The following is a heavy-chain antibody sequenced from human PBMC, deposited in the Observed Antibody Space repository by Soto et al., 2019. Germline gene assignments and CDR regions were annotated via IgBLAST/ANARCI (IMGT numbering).Heavy chain of an antibody. D-gene: IGHD2-21*01. CDR2: INYSVIT. Sequence: SETLALTCTVSGVPISSYYVTCVRQAPVKGLECIGDINYSVITTYNPSLKSRVTISIDTSKNQFSLNLNSVTAADTAVYYCARGRNSRTEYCGTDSCAWFDPWGQGTLVTVS. CDR3: ARGRNSRTEYCGTDSCAWFDP. J-gene: IGHJ5*02. CDR1: GVPISSYY. V-gene: IGHV4-59*01.